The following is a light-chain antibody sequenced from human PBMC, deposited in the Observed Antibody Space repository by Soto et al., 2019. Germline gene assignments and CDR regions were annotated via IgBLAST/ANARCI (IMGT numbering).Light chain of an antibody. CDR3: QQLNTYPLT. CDR1: QGISSN. CDR2: GAS. J-gene: IGKJ4*01. V-gene: IGKV1-9*01. Sequence: DIQLTQSPSFLSASVGDRVTITCRASQGISSNLVWFQQKPGKAPNLLIYGASTLQSGVPSRFRGSGSGTEFTLTISSLQPEDFATYYCQQLNTYPLTFGGGTKVEIK.